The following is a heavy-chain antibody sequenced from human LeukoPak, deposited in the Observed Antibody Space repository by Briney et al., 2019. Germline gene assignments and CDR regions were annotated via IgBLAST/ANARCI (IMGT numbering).Heavy chain of an antibody. D-gene: IGHD1-26*01. J-gene: IGHJ6*02. CDR3: AKRGDSGSYHYYYYGMDV. V-gene: IGHV3-23*01. Sequence: RGSLRLSCADSGYTFSGSAMSWVPEAPGERLERVSAISGSGGSTYYAESVKGRFTISRDNSKNTLYLQMNSRRAEDTAVYYCAKRGDSGSYHYYYYGMDVWGQGTTVTVSS. CDR1: GYTFSGSA. CDR2: ISGSGGST.